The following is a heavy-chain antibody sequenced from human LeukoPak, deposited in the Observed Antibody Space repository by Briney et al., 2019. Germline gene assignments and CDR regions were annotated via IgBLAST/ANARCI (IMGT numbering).Heavy chain of an antibody. D-gene: IGHD1-1*01. J-gene: IGHJ4*02. CDR2: INRSGST. CDR3: ARGLRRGQLWPFEY. V-gene: IGHV4-34*01. CDR1: GESFSSYY. Sequence: PSETLSLTCAVSGESFSSYYWNWIRQPPGMGLEWIGEINRSGSTDYNQSLKSRVTISIDTSKNHFSLKLISVTAADTAVYYCARGLRRGQLWPFEYWGQGTLVTVSS.